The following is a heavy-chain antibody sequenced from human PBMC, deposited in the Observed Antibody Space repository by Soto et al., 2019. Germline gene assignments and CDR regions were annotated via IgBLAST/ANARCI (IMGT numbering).Heavy chain of an antibody. CDR2: IYHSGST. CDR3: ARAVWFGELPGLDYGMDV. V-gene: IGHV4-30-2*01. J-gene: IGHJ6*02. CDR1: GGSISSGGYS. D-gene: IGHD3-10*01. Sequence: PSETLSLTCAVSGGSISSGGYSWSWIRQPPGKGLEWIGYIYHSGSTNYNPSLKSRVTISVDKSKNQFSLKLSSVTAADTAVYYCARAVWFGELPGLDYGMDVWGQGTTVTVSS.